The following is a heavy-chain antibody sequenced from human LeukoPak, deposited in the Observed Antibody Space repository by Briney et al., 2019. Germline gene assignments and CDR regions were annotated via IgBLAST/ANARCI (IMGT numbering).Heavy chain of an antibody. CDR2: ISYEGSNK. CDR3: AKDTMVRGVEYYFDY. V-gene: IGHV3-30*18. J-gene: IGHJ4*02. Sequence: GGSLRLSCAASGFTFSSYGMHWVRQAPGKGLXXXXXISYEGSNKYXXXXXXXXXTISXXNSKNTLYLQMNSLRAEDTAVYYCAKDTMVRGVEYYFDYWGQGTLVTVSS. CDR1: GFTFSSYG. D-gene: IGHD3-10*01.